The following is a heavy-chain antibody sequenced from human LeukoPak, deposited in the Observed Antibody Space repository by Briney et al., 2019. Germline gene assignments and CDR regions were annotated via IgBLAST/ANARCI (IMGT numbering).Heavy chain of an antibody. V-gene: IGHV4-61*02. D-gene: IGHD4-11*01. CDR3: ARGGAYSHYVAYYYYMDV. J-gene: IGHJ6*03. CDR1: GGSISSGSYY. CDR2: IYTSGST. Sequence: PSQTLSLTCTVSGGSISSGSYYWSWIRQPAGKGLEWIGRIYTSGSTNYNPSLKSRVTISVDTSKNQFSLKLSSVTAADTAVYYCARGGAYSHYVAYYYYMDVWGKGTTVTVSS.